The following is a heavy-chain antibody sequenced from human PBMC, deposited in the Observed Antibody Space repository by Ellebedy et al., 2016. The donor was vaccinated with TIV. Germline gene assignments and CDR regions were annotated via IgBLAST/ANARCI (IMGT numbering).Heavy chain of an antibody. CDR3: ASHRGFYSRWTFDY. D-gene: IGHD6-19*01. CDR2: IHFDGAN. Sequence: MPSETLSLTCTVSGGSMTTNESYWGWIRQPPGKGLEWIGSIHFDGANYYNPSLGSRITISIDTSENQFFLRLASVTAADTALYYCASHRGFYSRWTFDYWGLGTLVTVSS. J-gene: IGHJ4*01. CDR1: GGSMTTNESY. V-gene: IGHV4-39*07.